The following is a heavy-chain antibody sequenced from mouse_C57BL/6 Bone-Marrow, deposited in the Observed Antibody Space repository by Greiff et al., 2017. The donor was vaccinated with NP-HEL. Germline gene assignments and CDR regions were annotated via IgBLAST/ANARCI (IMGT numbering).Heavy chain of an antibody. CDR2: IWGGGST. CDR3: AKHGGGLPYAMDN. J-gene: IGHJ4*01. CDR1: GFSLTSYG. Sequence: QVQLKESGPGLVAPSQSLSITCTVSGFSLTSYGVDWVRQPPGKGLEWLGVIWGGGSTNYNSALMSSLSIRKDNSKSQVFIKMDGLQTDGTAMYYCAKHGGGLPYAMDNWGQGTSVTVSS. V-gene: IGHV2-9*01. D-gene: IGHD2-2*01.